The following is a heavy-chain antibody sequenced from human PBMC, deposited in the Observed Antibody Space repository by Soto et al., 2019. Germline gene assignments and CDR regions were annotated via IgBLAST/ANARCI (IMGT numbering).Heavy chain of an antibody. CDR1: GGSFSGYY. J-gene: IGHJ4*02. Sequence: SETLSLTCAVYGGSFSGYYWSWIRQPPGKGLEWIGEINQSGSTNYNPSLKSRVIISVDTSKNQFSLKLSSVTAADTAVYYCARGGRMATTPHDYWGQGTPVTVSS. D-gene: IGHD5-12*01. CDR3: ARGGRMATTPHDY. V-gene: IGHV4-34*01. CDR2: INQSGST.